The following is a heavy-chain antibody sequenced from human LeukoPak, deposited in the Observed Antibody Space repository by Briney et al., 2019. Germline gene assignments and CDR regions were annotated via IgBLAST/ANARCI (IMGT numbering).Heavy chain of an antibody. Sequence: SETLSLTCTVSGGSISGYYWSWIRQPAGKGLEWVGRIYTSGSTNYNPSLKSRVTMSVDTSKNQFSMKLNSVTAADTAVYYCARVDYYDSNGYYSHDAFDIWGQGTMVTVSS. V-gene: IGHV4-4*07. CDR2: IYTSGST. D-gene: IGHD3-22*01. CDR1: GGSISGYY. J-gene: IGHJ3*02. CDR3: ARVDYYDSNGYYSHDAFDI.